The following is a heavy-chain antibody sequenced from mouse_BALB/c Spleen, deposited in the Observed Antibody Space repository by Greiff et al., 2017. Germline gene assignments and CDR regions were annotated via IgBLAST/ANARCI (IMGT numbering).Heavy chain of an antibody. Sequence: DVMLVESGGDLVKPGGSLKLSCAASGFTFSSYGMSWVRQTPDKRLEWVATISSGGSYTYYPDSVKGRFTISRDNAKNTLYLQMSSLKSEDTAMYYCARRNEYDEGFAYWGQGTLVTVSA. D-gene: IGHD2-4*01. CDR3: ARRNEYDEGFAY. CDR2: ISSGGSYT. CDR1: GFTFSSYG. J-gene: IGHJ3*01. V-gene: IGHV5-6*02.